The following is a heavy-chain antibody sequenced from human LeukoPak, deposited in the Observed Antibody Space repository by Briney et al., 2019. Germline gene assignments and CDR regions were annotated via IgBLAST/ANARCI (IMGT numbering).Heavy chain of an antibody. V-gene: IGHV3-7*01. CDR3: ARPSAPYYYENTGWVEH. CDR1: GFTFSSYW. D-gene: IGHD3-22*01. CDR2: IKQDGSEK. J-gene: IGHJ4*02. Sequence: GGSLRLSCAASGFTFSSYWMTWVRQAPGKGLEWVANIKQDGSEKYYVDSVKGRFTISRDNARNSLYLQMNSLRVEDTAVYYCARPSAPYYYENTGWVEHWGQGTLVTVSS.